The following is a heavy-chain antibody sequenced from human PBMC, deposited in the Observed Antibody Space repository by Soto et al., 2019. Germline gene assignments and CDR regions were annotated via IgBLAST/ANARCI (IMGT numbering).Heavy chain of an antibody. J-gene: IGHJ3*02. Sequence: QLQLQESGPGLVKPSETLSLTCTVSGGSISSSSYYWGWIRQPPGKGLEWIGSIYYSGSTYYNPSLKSRVTISVDTSKNQFSLKLSSVTAADTAVYHCARQGRGIVVVPATKTSDAFDIWGQGTMVTVSS. V-gene: IGHV4-39*01. D-gene: IGHD2-2*01. CDR2: IYYSGST. CDR3: ARQGRGIVVVPATKTSDAFDI. CDR1: GGSISSSSYY.